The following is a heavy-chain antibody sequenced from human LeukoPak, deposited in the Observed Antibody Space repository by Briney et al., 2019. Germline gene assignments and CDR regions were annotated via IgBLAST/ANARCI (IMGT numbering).Heavy chain of an antibody. Sequence: GGSLRLSCAASGFTFSSYSMNWVRQAPGKGLEWVSSISSSSSYIYYADSVKGRFTISRDNAKNSLYLQMNSLRAEDTAVYYCARDGPVPLRPQYYFDYWGQGTLVTVSS. CDR3: ARDGPVPLRPQYYFDY. J-gene: IGHJ4*02. CDR1: GFTFSSYS. V-gene: IGHV3-21*01. D-gene: IGHD6-6*01. CDR2: ISSSSSYI.